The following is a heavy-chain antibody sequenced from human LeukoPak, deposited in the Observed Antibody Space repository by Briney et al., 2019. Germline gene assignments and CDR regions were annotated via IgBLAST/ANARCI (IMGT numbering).Heavy chain of an antibody. V-gene: IGHV3-23*01. CDR2: SSRSGDST. J-gene: IGHJ4*02. D-gene: IGHD3-10*01. CDR3: AKDYYVSGSYRHFDY. Sequence: GGSLRLCCAAAGFTFISYVMRWVRQAPGKGLECVSGSSRSGDSTDYADTVKGRFTIPRDNSKNTLCLQMNILRAEDTAVYYCAKDYYVSGSYRHFDYWGQGTLVTVSS. CDR1: GFTFISYV.